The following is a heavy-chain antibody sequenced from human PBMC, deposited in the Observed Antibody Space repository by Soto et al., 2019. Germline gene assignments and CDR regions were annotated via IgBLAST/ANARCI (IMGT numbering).Heavy chain of an antibody. J-gene: IGHJ5*02. CDR1: GFTFSNAW. CDR3: TTEPTLTGTIDWFDP. CDR2: IKSKTDGGTT. V-gene: IGHV3-15*01. D-gene: IGHD1-7*01. Sequence: GGSLRLSCAASGFTFSNAWMSWVRQAPGKGLEWVGRIKSKTDGGTTDYAAPVKGRFTISRDDSKNTLYLQMNSLKTEDTAVYYCTTEPTLTGTIDWFDPWGQGTLVTVSP.